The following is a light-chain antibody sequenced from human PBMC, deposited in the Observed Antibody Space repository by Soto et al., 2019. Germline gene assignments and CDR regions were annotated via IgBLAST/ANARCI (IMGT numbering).Light chain of an antibody. Sequence: EIVLTQSPGTLSLSPGERATLSCRASQSVSNNYLAWYQQKPGQAPRRLLFGASGRATGIPDRFSRSGSGTDFTLTISRLEPEDFAVYYCQQYGTSPTFGQGTKVEIK. J-gene: IGKJ1*01. V-gene: IGKV3-20*01. CDR2: GAS. CDR3: QQYGTSPT. CDR1: QSVSNNY.